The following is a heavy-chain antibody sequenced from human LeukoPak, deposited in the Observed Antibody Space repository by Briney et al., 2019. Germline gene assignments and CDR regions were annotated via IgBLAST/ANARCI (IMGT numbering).Heavy chain of an antibody. Sequence: GESLRLSCVASGLSFSGQWLNWVRQAPGQGLEWVANTKHDGGEKYYVDSVKGRFTISRDDGQNSLSLHMNSVRAEDTAVYYCGYTNNFYHWGQGALVVVSA. V-gene: IGHV3-7*01. CDR2: TKHDGGEK. CDR1: GLSFSGQW. D-gene: IGHD3-16*02. J-gene: IGHJ4*02. CDR3: GYTNNFYH.